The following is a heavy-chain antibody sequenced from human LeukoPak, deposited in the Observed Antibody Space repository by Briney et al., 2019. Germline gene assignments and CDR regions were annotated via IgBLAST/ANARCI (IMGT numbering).Heavy chain of an antibody. V-gene: IGHV3-66*01. CDR3: VKSGSYYNEPYYFDY. Sequence: GGSLRLSCAASGFTVGSNYMSWVRQAPGKGLEWVSVIYSGGSTYYADSVKGRFTISRDNSKNTLYLQMNSLRAEDTAVYYCVKSGSYYNEPYYFDYWGQGTLVTVSS. D-gene: IGHD3-10*01. J-gene: IGHJ4*02. CDR1: GFTVGSNY. CDR2: IYSGGST.